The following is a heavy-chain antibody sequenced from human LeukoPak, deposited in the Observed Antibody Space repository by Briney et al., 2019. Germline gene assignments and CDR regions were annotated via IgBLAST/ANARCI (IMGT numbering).Heavy chain of an antibody. V-gene: IGHV3-23*01. CDR1: GFTFSSYG. CDR3: ARSGGDYYFDY. J-gene: IGHJ4*02. CDR2: ISGSGGST. D-gene: IGHD4-17*01. Sequence: GGTLRLSCAASGFTFSSYGMNWVRQSPGKGLEWVSAISGSGGSTYYADSVKGRFTISRDNSKNTLYLQMNSLRAEDTAVYYCARSGGDYYFDYWGQGTLVTVSS.